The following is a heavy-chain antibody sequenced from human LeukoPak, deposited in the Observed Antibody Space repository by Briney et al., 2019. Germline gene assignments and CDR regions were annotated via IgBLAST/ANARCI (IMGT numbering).Heavy chain of an antibody. D-gene: IGHD2-15*01. V-gene: IGHV3-21*01. CDR1: GFTFSIYS. J-gene: IGHJ4*02. Sequence: GGSLRLSRAASGFTFSIYSMNWVREAPGRGLEWVSSISSSSSYIYYADSAKGRFTISRENAKNTLYLQMQTLRTGDTAVFFCARDRKWGISGALAWGEGTLVTDSS. CDR3: ARDRKWGISGALA. CDR2: ISSSSSYI.